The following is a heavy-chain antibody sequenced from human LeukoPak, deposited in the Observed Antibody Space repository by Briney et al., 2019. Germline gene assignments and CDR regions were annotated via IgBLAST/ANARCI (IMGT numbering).Heavy chain of an antibody. CDR1: GYTFTGYY. D-gene: IGHD6-19*01. Sequence: ASVKVSCKPSGYTFTGYYIHWVRQAPGQRLEWLGWISPNTGATMFAHKFHDRVSMTRDTSIDTAYLELTSLTADDTALYYCARDRVGSGWPRPFYFEFWGQGTLVTVSS. V-gene: IGHV1-2*02. CDR3: ARDRVGSGWPRPFYFEF. J-gene: IGHJ4*02. CDR2: ISPNTGAT.